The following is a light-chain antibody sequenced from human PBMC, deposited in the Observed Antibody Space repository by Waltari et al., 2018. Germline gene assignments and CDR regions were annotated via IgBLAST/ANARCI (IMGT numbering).Light chain of an antibody. V-gene: IGKV3-11*01. Sequence: DIVLTQSPATLSLSPGERATLSFRASQNVATHLAWFHQTPGQAPRLLLSDASTRATGIPARFSGSGSRTDFSLTISTLEPEDFSIYYCHQRSVSDTFGQGTRLEIK. CDR1: QNVATH. CDR3: HQRSVSDT. CDR2: DAS. J-gene: IGKJ5*01.